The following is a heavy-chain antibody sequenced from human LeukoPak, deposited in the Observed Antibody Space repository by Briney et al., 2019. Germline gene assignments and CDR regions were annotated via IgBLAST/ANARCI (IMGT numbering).Heavy chain of an antibody. Sequence: ASVRVSCKASGYTFTSYGISWVRQAPGQGLEWMGWISAYNGNTNYAQKLQGRVTMTTDTSTSTAYMDMRSLRSDDTAVYYCARDVVRIFGVVSQTDAFDIWGQGTMVTVSS. J-gene: IGHJ3*02. V-gene: IGHV1-18*01. CDR3: ARDVVRIFGVVSQTDAFDI. CDR1: GYTFTSYG. D-gene: IGHD3-3*01. CDR2: ISAYNGNT.